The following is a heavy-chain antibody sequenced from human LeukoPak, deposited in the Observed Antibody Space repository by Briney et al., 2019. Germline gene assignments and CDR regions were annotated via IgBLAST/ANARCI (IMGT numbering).Heavy chain of an antibody. CDR3: AIETSNLSC. V-gene: IGHV1-46*01. Sequence: ASVTPSCNASGYTFTSYYMHWVRQAPGQGLEWMGPINASGGSTNYAQNFKGRVTMTRDTSTGTVYMVRSSLRYGDTVVYYCAIETSNLSCWGERALVTVTS. CDR1: GYTFTSYY. D-gene: IGHD2/OR15-2a*01. J-gene: IGHJ4*02. CDR2: INASGGST.